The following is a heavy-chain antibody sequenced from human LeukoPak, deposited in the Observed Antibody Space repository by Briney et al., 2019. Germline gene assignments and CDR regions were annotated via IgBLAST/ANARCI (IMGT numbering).Heavy chain of an antibody. J-gene: IGHJ4*02. D-gene: IGHD6-13*01. V-gene: IGHV1-18*04. CDR2: ISAYNGNT. CDR3: ARKEQQLTFDY. Sequence: GASVKVSCKAPGYTFTSYGISWVRQAPGQGLEWMGWISAYNGNTHYAQRLQGRVTMTTDTSTSTAYMELRSLRSDDTAMYYCARKEQQLTFDYWSQGTLVTVSS. CDR1: GYTFTSYG.